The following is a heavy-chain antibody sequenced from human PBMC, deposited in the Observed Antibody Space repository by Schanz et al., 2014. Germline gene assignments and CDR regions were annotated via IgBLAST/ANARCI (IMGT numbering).Heavy chain of an antibody. Sequence: QEQLVQSGAEVKKPGSSVKVSCKASGGTFSSDTFSWVRQAPGQGLEWMGRIIPILGIANYAQNFQGRVTITADKSTSTAYMELTSLRSEDTAVYYCAGTYCSSTSCYTGYYYMDVWGKGTTVTVSS. J-gene: IGHJ6*03. D-gene: IGHD2-2*02. V-gene: IGHV1-69*02. CDR3: AGTYCSSTSCYTGYYYMDV. CDR1: GGTFSSDT. CDR2: IIPILGIA.